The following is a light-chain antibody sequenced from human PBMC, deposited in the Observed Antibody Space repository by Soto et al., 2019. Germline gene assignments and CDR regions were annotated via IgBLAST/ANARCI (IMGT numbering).Light chain of an antibody. V-gene: IGKV1-6*01. CDR2: AAS. CDR3: LQDYGDSWT. J-gene: IGKJ1*01. CDR1: RDVGSD. Sequence: TQMTQSPLSLSASVGEKIIITVLASRDVGSDVSWYQQKPVQAPKLVIYAASNLYTGVPSRFSGRRSGTEFTLTISSLQPEDFASYYCLQDYGDSWTFGQGTKVDIK.